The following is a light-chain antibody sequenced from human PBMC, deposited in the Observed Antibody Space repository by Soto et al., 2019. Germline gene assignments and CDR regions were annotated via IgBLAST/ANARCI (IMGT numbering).Light chain of an antibody. Sequence: DIQMTQSPSTLSASVGDRVTITCRAGQNIRTSLAWYQQKPGKAPNLLIYKASTLESGVPSRFSGSGSETEFSLTISSLQPDDFATYYCQQYNSYPWTFGQGTKVAIK. CDR3: QQYNSYPWT. CDR2: KAS. J-gene: IGKJ1*01. V-gene: IGKV1-5*03. CDR1: QNIRTS.